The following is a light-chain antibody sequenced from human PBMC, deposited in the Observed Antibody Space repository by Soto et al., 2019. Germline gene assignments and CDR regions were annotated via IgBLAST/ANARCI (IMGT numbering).Light chain of an antibody. V-gene: IGKV3-20*01. CDR1: QSVSSN. J-gene: IGKJ1*01. CDR2: DAS. Sequence: EIVMTQSPATLSVSPGEEATLSCRASQSVSSNLAWYQQKPGQAPRLLIYDASNRAGGVPDRFSGSGSGTDFTLTISRLEPEDFAVYYCQQYGSSPRTFGQGTKVDI. CDR3: QQYGSSPRT.